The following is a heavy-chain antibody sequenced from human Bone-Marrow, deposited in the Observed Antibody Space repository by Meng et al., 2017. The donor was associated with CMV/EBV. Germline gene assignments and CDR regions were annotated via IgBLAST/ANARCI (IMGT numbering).Heavy chain of an antibody. CDR3: ARAKTGIVVVPAARDWYFEL. D-gene: IGHD2-2*01. V-gene: IGHV4-59*12. CDR2: IYYSGST. Sequence: SETLSLTCTVSGGSISSYYWSWIRQPPGKGLEWIGYIYYSGSTNYNPSLKSRVTISVDTSKNQFSLKLSSVTAADTAVYYCARAKTGIVVVPAARDWYFELWGHGTLVTVSS. CDR1: GGSISSYY. J-gene: IGHJ2*01.